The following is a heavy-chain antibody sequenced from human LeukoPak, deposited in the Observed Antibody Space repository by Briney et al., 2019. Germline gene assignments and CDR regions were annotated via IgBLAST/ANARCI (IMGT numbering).Heavy chain of an antibody. Sequence: SETLSLTCTVSGGSISSSSYYWGWIRQPPGKGLEWIGSIYYSGSTYYNLSLKSRVTISVDTSKNQLSLKLSSVTAADTAVYYCARTSGSYRHFGYWGQGTLVTVSS. D-gene: IGHD1-26*01. CDR2: IYYSGST. J-gene: IGHJ4*02. CDR3: ARTSGSYRHFGY. CDR1: GGSISSSSYY. V-gene: IGHV4-39*01.